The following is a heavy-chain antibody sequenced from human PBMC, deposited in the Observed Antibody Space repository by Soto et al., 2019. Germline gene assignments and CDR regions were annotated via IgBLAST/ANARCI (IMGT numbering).Heavy chain of an antibody. CDR2: IDWDDDK. J-gene: IGHJ4*02. Sequence: SGPTLVNPTQTLALTCTFPGFSVSTSVRCVSWILQPPGKSLECLALIDWDDDKYYSTSLKTRLTISKDTSKNQVVLTMTNMDPVDTATYYCARLYDSSGYAPTDYSGQGTLVTVSS. CDR3: ARLYDSSGYAPTDY. D-gene: IGHD3-22*01. V-gene: IGHV2-70*13. CDR1: GFSVSTSVRC.